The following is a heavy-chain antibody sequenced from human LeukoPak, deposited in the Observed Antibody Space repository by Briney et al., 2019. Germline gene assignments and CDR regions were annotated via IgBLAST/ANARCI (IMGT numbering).Heavy chain of an antibody. J-gene: IGHJ4*02. CDR2: IIPIFGTA. D-gene: IGHD4-17*01. V-gene: IGHV1-69*13. CDR3: ARERGDFYFDY. CDR1: GGTFSSYA. Sequence: ASVKVSCKASGGTFSSYAISWVRQAPGQGLEWMGGIIPIFGTANYAQKFQGRVTITADESTSTAYMELSSLRSEDAAVYYCARERGDFYFDYWGQGTLVTVSS.